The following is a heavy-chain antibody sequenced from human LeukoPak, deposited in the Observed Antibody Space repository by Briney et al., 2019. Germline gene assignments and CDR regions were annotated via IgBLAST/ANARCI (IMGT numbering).Heavy chain of an antibody. J-gene: IGHJ4*02. CDR3: AKDHSSSSGFDY. Sequence: GGSLRLSCAVSGFTFSSYWMSWVRQAPGKGLEWVSAISGSGGSTYYADSVKGRFTISRDNSKNSLYLQMNGLRTEDTALYYCAKDHSSSSGFDYWGQGTLVTVSS. D-gene: IGHD6-6*01. CDR2: ISGSGGST. CDR1: GFTFSSYW. V-gene: IGHV3-43*02.